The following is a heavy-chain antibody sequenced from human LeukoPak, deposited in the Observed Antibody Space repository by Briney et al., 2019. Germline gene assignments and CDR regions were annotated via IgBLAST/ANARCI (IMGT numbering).Heavy chain of an antibody. V-gene: IGHV3-48*01. D-gene: IGHD3-22*01. Sequence: GGSLRLSCAASGFTFSRYSMNWVRQAPGKGLEWVSYISSSSSTIYYADSVKGRFTISRDNAKNSLYLQMNSLRAEDTAVYYCARDNYYDSSGLYYFDYWGQGTLVTVSS. CDR3: ARDNYYDSSGLYYFDY. CDR1: GFTFSRYS. CDR2: ISSSSSTI. J-gene: IGHJ4*02.